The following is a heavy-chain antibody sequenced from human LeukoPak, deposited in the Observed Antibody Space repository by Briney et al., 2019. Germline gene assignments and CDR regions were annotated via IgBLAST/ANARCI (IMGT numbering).Heavy chain of an antibody. D-gene: IGHD2-15*01. J-gene: IGHJ4*02. V-gene: IGHV4-34*01. CDR2: INHSEST. Sequence: PSETLSLTCAVYGGSFSGYYWSWIRQPPGKGLEWIGEINHSESTNYNPSLKSRVTISVDTSKNQFSLKLSSVTAADTAVYYCARHADCSGGSCYSGIGLWGQGTLVTVSS. CDR3: ARHADCSGGSCYSGIGL. CDR1: GGSFSGYY.